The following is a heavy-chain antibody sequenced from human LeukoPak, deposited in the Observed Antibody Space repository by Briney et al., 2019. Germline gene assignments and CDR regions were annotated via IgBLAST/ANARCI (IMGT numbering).Heavy chain of an antibody. CDR3: ATPGGSSGWYYFDY. V-gene: IGHV4-39*07. J-gene: IGHJ4*02. CDR2: INHSGST. CDR1: GGSISSSGYY. D-gene: IGHD6-19*01. Sequence: PSETLSLTCTVSGGSISSSGYYWGWLRQPPGKGLEWIGEINHSGSTIYNPSLKSRVTISVDTSKNQFSLKLSSVTAADTAVYYCATPGGSSGWYYFDYWGQGTLVTVSS.